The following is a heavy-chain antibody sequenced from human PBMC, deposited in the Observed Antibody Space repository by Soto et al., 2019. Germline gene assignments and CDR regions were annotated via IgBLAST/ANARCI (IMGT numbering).Heavy chain of an antibody. Sequence: GGSLRLSCAVSGFTFSSYAMSWVRQAPGKGLEWVSVISGSGGSTYYADSVKGRFTISRDNSKNTLYLQMNSLRAEDTAVYYCAKGGDVVTAIRTLDYWGQGXLVTVSS. CDR3: AKGGDVVTAIRTLDY. CDR2: ISGSGGST. J-gene: IGHJ4*02. D-gene: IGHD2-21*02. CDR1: GFTFSSYA. V-gene: IGHV3-23*01.